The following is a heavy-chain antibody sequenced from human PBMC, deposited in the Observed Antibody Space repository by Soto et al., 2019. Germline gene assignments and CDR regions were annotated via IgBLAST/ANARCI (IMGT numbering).Heavy chain of an antibody. Sequence: EVQLLESGGGLIQPGGSLRLSCAASGFNFSNYAMTWVRQAPGKGLEWVSAVGATGGSTYYADSVKGRFTISRDNSKNKLYMQMDSQRAVYKALYCCGRAFSGGCGYMYFYYYLDAWGQGTTVTVSS. CDR3: GRAFSGGCGYMYFYYYLDA. J-gene: IGHJ6*02. CDR1: GFNFSNYA. V-gene: IGHV3-23*01. CDR2: VGATGGST. D-gene: IGHD5-12*01.